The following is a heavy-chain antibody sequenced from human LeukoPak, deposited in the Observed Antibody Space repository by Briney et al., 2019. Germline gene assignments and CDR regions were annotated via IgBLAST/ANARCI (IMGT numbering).Heavy chain of an antibody. V-gene: IGHV4-34*01. J-gene: IGHJ4*02. Sequence: SETLSLTCAVYGGSFSRYFWNWIRQTPGQGLEWIGDISHSGSTNYRPSLKSRVTISVDTSKNQFSLKLSSVTAADTAVYYCAGHHPRNTVDFWGQGTLVTVSS. CDR1: GGSFSRYF. CDR3: AGHHPRNTVDF. CDR2: ISHSGST. D-gene: IGHD2/OR15-2a*01.